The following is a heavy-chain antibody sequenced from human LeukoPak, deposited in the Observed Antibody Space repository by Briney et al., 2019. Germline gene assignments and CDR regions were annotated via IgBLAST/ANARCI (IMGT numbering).Heavy chain of an antibody. CDR2: IRYDGSNK. D-gene: IGHD5-18*01. J-gene: IGHJ4*02. CDR3: AKPLQLGAYYFDY. CDR1: GFTFSSYG. V-gene: IGHV3-30*02. Sequence: PGGSLRLSCAASGFTFSSYGMHWVRQAPGKELEWVAFIRYDGSNKYYADSVKGRFTISRDSSKNTLYLQMNSLRAEDTAVYYCAKPLQLGAYYFDYWGQGTLVTVSS.